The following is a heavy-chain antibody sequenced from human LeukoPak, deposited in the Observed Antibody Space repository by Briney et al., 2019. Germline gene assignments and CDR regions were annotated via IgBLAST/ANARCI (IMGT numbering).Heavy chain of an antibody. V-gene: IGHV1-8*01. CDR3: TRGRPSSFDY. J-gene: IGHJ4*02. CDR1: GYTFTNYD. CDR2: MNPNNGNT. Sequence: GASVKVSCKASGYTFTNYDINWVRQATGQGLEWMGWMNPNNGNTGSAQKFQGRVTMTRDTSISTAYMELSSLRSEDTAVYYCTRGRPSSFDYWGQGTPVTVSS.